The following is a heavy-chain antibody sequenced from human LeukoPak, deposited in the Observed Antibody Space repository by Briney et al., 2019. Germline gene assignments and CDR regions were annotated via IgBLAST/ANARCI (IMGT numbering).Heavy chain of an antibody. Sequence: ASVKVSCKASGYTFTGYYMHWVRQAPGQGLEWMGWINPHSGGTNYAQKFQGRVTMTRDTSISTAYMELSRLRSDDTAVYYCARGGGEDIVVVPAAYYYYYMDVWGKGTTVTVSS. J-gene: IGHJ6*03. D-gene: IGHD2-2*01. CDR3: ARGGGEDIVVVPAAYYYYYMDV. V-gene: IGHV1-2*02. CDR2: INPHSGGT. CDR1: GYTFTGYY.